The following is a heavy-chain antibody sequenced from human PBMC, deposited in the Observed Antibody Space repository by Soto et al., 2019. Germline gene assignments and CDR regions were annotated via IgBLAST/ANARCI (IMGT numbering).Heavy chain of an antibody. CDR2: ILYDGRNK. CDR1: GWTFSSYG. D-gene: IGHD2-2*01. CDR3: AKVPAALGDYFGMDV. V-gene: IGHV3-30*18. Sequence: GALRLSWAASGWTFSSYGIQRVREAPGRGQEWGAVILYDGRNKYYADSVKGRFTISRDKSKKTLDLEKNSLRVENTAVYYCAKVPAALGDYFGMDVWGQGTTVTVSS. J-gene: IGHJ6*02.